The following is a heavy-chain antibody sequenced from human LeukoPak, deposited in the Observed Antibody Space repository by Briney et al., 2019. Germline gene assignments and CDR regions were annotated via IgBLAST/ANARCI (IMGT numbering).Heavy chain of an antibody. J-gene: IGHJ4*02. V-gene: IGHV4-61*02. CDR3: ARDGGY. Sequence: PSETLSLTRIDPRGSISSGSYYWSWIRQPAGKGLEWLGRVYTSGSPNYNPSLKSRVTISVDTSKNQISLKRSTVTAADTAVYYCARDGGYWGQGTLVTVSS. CDR1: RGSISSGSYY. D-gene: IGHD3-16*01. CDR2: VYTSGSP.